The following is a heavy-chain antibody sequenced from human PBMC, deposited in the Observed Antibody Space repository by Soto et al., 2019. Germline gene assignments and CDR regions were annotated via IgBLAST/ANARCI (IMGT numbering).Heavy chain of an antibody. J-gene: IGHJ6*02. Sequence: TVSGDSISSYYWSWIRQPAGKGLEWIGRIYTSGSTNYNPSLKSRVTMSVDTSKNQFSLKLSSVTAADTAVYYCARGWLSSTYYYGLDVWGQGTTVPVYS. CDR3: ARGWLSSTYYYGLDV. D-gene: IGHD6-13*01. CDR1: GDSISSYY. V-gene: IGHV4-4*07. CDR2: IYTSGST.